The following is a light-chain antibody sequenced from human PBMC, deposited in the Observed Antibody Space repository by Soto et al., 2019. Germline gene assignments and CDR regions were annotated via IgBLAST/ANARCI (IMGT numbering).Light chain of an antibody. CDR2: DAS. CDR1: QSISSW. Sequence: DIQMTQSPSTLSASVGDRVTITCRASQSISSWLAWYQQKPGKAPKLLIYDASSLESGVPSRFSGSGSGTEFPLTISSLQPDDFANYYCHQYNSYPPWTFGQGTKVEIK. CDR3: HQYNSYPPWT. V-gene: IGKV1-5*01. J-gene: IGKJ1*01.